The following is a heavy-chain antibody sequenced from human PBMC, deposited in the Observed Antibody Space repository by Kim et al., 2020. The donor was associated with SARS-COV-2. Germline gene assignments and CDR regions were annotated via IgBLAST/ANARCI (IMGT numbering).Heavy chain of an antibody. Sequence: GGSLRLSCAASWSSFSGSAIHWVRQAPGKGLEWVGRIRTGAKNFTSSYAASVRDRFILSRDDSKNTAYLQMNNLKTEDTAVYFCGPSPWYGRDMWGQGTT. CDR3: GPSPWYGRDM. J-gene: IGHJ6*02. V-gene: IGHV3-73*01. CDR2: IRTGAKNFTS. D-gene: IGHD6-13*01. CDR1: WSSFSGSA.